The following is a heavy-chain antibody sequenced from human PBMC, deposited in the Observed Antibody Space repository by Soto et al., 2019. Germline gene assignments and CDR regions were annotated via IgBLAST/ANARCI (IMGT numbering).Heavy chain of an antibody. D-gene: IGHD6-19*01. CDR2: ISAYNGNT. CDR1: GYTFTSYG. Sequence: QVQLVQSGAEVKKPGASEKVSCKASGYTFTSYGISWVRQAPGQGLEWMGWISAYNGNTNYVQKLQGRVTMTTDTSTSTPYMELRSLRSDDTAVYYCARAVAGPLVSDYRGQGTLVTVSS. V-gene: IGHV1-18*01. J-gene: IGHJ4*02. CDR3: ARAVAGPLVSDY.